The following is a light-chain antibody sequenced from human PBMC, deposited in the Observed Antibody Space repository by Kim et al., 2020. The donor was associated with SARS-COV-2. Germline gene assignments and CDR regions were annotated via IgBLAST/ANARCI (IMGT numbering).Light chain of an antibody. J-gene: IGLJ1*01. Sequence: SMTISCTGTSSYIGSCNLVSWYQQHPGKAPKLMIYEVSKRPSGVSNRFSGSKSGNTASLTISGLQAEDEADYYCCSYAGSSTCDVFGTGTKVTVL. CDR2: EVS. CDR1: SSYIGSCNL. CDR3: CSYAGSSTCDV. V-gene: IGLV2-23*02.